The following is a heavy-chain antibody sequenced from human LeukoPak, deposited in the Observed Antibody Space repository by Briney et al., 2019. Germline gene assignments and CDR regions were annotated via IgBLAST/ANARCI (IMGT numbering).Heavy chain of an antibody. CDR1: GGSVSSGSYY. CDR2: IYDTGIT. Sequence: RPSETLSLTCTVSGGSVSSGSYYWSWIRQSPGKGLEWIGYIYDTGITDYNPSLRSRVTISVDVSKNQFSLKLSSVTAADTAVYYCARSTPKNQIWGQGTMVTVSS. V-gene: IGHV4-61*01. CDR3: ARSTPKNQI. J-gene: IGHJ3*02.